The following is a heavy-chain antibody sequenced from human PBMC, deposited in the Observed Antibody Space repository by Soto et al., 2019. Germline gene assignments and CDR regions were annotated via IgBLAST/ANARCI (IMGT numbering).Heavy chain of an antibody. V-gene: IGHV1-46*01. D-gene: IGHD3-10*01. CDR2: INPSGGST. Sequence: ASVKVSCKASGYTFTSYYMHWVRQAPGQGLEWMGIINPSGGSTSYAQKFQGRVTMTRDTSTSTVYMELSSLRSEDTAVYYCARDYYGSGSYYNKDSYYFDYWGQGTLVTVSS. CDR1: GYTFTSYY. CDR3: ARDYYGSGSYYNKDSYYFDY. J-gene: IGHJ4*02.